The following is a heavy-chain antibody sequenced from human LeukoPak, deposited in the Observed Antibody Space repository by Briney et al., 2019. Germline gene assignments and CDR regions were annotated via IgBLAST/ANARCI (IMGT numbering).Heavy chain of an antibody. CDR2: VSDSGSA. V-gene: IGHV4-59*11. J-gene: IGHJ5*02. Sequence: SETLSLTCTVSGGSISSHFWSWIRQPPGKGLEWIGYVSDSGSANYNSSLKSRLTISVDTSKNQFSLTLTSVTAADTAVYYCSRFTVTTFGWFDPWGQGTLVTVSS. CDR3: SRFTVTTFGWFDP. D-gene: IGHD4-17*01. CDR1: GGSISSHF.